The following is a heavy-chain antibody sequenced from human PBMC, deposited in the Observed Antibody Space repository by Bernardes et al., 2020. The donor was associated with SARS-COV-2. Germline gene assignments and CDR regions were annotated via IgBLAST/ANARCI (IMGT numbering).Heavy chain of an antibody. CDR3: ATVYPEWELAFDY. CDR1: GYTLPELS. Sequence: VPRKVSGYTLPELSMHWVRQAPGKGLEWMGGFDPEDGETIYAQKFQGRVTMTEDTSTDTAYMELSSLRSEDTAVYYCATVYPEWELAFDYWGQGTLVTVSS. V-gene: IGHV1-24*01. J-gene: IGHJ4*02. CDR2: FDPEDGET. D-gene: IGHD1-26*01.